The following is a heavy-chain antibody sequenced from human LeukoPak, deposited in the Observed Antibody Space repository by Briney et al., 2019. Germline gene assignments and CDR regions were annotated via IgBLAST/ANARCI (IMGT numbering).Heavy chain of an antibody. D-gene: IGHD2-2*03. CDR3: ARMDIDCYYETQNWFYP. Sequence: GASVKVSCKASGYTFTGYYMHWVRQAPGQGLEWMGWINPNSGGTNYAQKFQGRVTMTRDTSISTAYMELSRLTSDDTAVYYCARMDIDCYYETQNWFYPWGQGTLVTVSS. J-gene: IGHJ5*02. CDR2: INPNSGGT. CDR1: GYTFTGYY. V-gene: IGHV1-2*02.